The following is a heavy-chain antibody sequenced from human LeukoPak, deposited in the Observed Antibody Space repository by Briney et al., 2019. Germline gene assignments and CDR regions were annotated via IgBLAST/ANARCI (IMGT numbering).Heavy chain of an antibody. V-gene: IGHV4-34*01. CDR3: ARAWWEGDYYYGMDV. CDR2: INHSGST. CDR1: GGSFSGYY. J-gene: IGHJ6*02. D-gene: IGHD1-26*01. Sequence: SETLSLTCAVYGGSFSGYYWSWIRQPPGKGLEWIGEINHSGSTNYNPSLKSRVTISVDTSKNQFSLKLSSVTAADTAVYYCARAWWEGDYYYGMDVWGQGTTVTVSS.